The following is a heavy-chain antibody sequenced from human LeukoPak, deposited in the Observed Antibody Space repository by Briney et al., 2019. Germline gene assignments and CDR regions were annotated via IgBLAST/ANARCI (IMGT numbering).Heavy chain of an antibody. CDR3: ARDVSGYDPYDAFDI. CDR2: INPNSGGT. Sequence: ASVKVSCKASGYTFTGYYMHWVRQAPGQGLEWMGWINPNSGGTNYAQKFQGRVTMTGDTSNSTAYMELSRLRSDDTAVYYCARDVSGYDPYDAFDIWGQGTMVTVSS. D-gene: IGHD5-12*01. V-gene: IGHV1-2*02. J-gene: IGHJ3*02. CDR1: GYTFTGYY.